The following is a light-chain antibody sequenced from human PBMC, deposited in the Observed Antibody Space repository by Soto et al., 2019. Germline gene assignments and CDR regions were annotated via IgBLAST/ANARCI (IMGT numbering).Light chain of an antibody. J-gene: IGLJ3*02. V-gene: IGLV2-14*01. CDR3: SSYTSSSTRV. CDR2: EVS. CDR1: SSDVGGYNY. Sequence: QSALTQPASVSGSPGQSITISCTGTSSDVGGYNYVSWYQQHPGKAPKLMIYEVSNRPSGVSNRFSGSKSRNTASLAISGLQAEDGADYYCSSYTSSSTRVFGGGTKLTVL.